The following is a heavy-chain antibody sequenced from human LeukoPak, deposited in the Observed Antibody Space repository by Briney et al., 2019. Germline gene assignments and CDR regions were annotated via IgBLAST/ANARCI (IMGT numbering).Heavy chain of an antibody. Sequence: GGSLRLSCAASGFTFSNAWMSWVRQAPGKGLEWVSAISGSGGSTYYADSVKGRFTISRDSSKNTLYLQMNSLRAEDTAVYYCAKVTLGYCSSTSCPYYYGMDVWGKGTTVTVSS. CDR3: AKVTLGYCSSTSCPYYYGMDV. D-gene: IGHD2-2*01. CDR1: GFTFSNAW. J-gene: IGHJ6*04. V-gene: IGHV3-23*01. CDR2: ISGSGGST.